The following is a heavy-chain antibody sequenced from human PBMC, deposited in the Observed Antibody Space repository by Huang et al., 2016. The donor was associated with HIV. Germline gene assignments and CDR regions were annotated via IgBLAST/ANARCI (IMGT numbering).Heavy chain of an antibody. V-gene: IGHV4-59*02. Sequence: QVRLQESGPGLVKPSETLSLSCPVSGDSVSSHYWGWIRHPPGKGPEWIGTVYDSGTTKYNPRLKSRITISVDTSKNGFSLNITSVSAADTAMYFCVRDQGRLAVGGIDNWFDPWGQGALVTVSS. D-gene: IGHD6-19*01. CDR3: VRDQGRLAVGGIDNWFDP. CDR1: GDSVSSHY. CDR2: VYDSGTT. J-gene: IGHJ5*02.